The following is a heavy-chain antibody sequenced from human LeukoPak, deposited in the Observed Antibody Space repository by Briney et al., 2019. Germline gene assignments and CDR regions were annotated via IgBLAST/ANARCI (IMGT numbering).Heavy chain of an antibody. V-gene: IGHV1-2*02. CDR3: SGRYGPGPV. J-gene: IGHJ4*02. D-gene: IGHD3-10*01. CDR2: ILPDGRDT. Sequence: PRASVKVSCKASGYTFAAHHIHWVRQAPGQGLEWMGWILPDGRDTKYSQKFQDRMTLTTDRSTNTAYMELNRLIPDDTAVYYCSGRYGPGPVWGQGTLISASP. CDR1: GYTFAAHH.